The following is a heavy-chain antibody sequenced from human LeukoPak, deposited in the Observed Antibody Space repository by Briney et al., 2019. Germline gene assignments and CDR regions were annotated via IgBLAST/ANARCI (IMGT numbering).Heavy chain of an antibody. D-gene: IGHD2-21*01. Sequence: SETLSHTCSVSGNFISTGSYYWSWIRQPAGKGLEWIGRIYTNGRTDYNPSLKSRVTISVDKSKNQFALRLSSVTAADTAVYYCANSVGVVLLYYWGQGTLVTVSS. CDR1: GNFISTGSYY. V-gene: IGHV4-61*02. J-gene: IGHJ4*02. CDR3: ANSVGVVLLYY. CDR2: IYTNGRT.